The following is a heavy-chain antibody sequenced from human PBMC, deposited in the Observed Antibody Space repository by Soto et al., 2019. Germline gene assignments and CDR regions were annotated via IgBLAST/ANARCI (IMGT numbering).Heavy chain of an antibody. J-gene: IGHJ3*02. Sequence: SATLSLTCPVSGGSISSSSYYWGWIRQPPGKGLEWIGSIYYSGSTYYNPSLKSRVTISVDTSKNQFSLKLSSVTAADTAVYYCARQVVVAAKRAFDIWGQGTMVTVSS. CDR2: IYYSGST. CDR1: GGSISSSSYY. V-gene: IGHV4-39*01. CDR3: ARQVVVAAKRAFDI. D-gene: IGHD2-15*01.